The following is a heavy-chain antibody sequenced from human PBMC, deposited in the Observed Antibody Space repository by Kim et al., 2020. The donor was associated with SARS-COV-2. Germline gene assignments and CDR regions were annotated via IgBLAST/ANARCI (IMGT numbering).Heavy chain of an antibody. V-gene: IGHV3-21*01. J-gene: IGHJ6*02. D-gene: IGHD4-17*01. CDR3: ARDLVGTVTTVPNYYYGMDV. CDR2: ISSSGSYI. CDR1: GFTFSSYS. Sequence: GGSLRLSCAASGFTFSSYSMNWVRQAPGKGLEWVSSISSSGSYIYSADSVKGRFTISRDNAKNSLYLQMNSLRAEDTAVYYCARDLVGTVTTVPNYYYGMDVWGQGTTVTVSS.